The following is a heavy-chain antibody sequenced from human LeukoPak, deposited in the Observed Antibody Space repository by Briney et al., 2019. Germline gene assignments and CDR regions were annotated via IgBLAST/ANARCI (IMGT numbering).Heavy chain of an antibody. CDR3: ARHDL. V-gene: IGHV4-39*01. Sequence: SETLSLTCTVSGGSMSSSGYYWGWIRQPPGKGLEWIGSLYYSGYIYYNPPLTSRVAISVDKSKNQFSLRLNSVTAADMAVYYCARHDLWGQGTLVTVAS. CDR1: GGSMSSSGYY. CDR2: LYYSGYI. J-gene: IGHJ4*02.